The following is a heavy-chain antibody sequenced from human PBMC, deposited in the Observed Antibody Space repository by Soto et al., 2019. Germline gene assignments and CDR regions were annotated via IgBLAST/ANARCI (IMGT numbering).Heavy chain of an antibody. V-gene: IGHV3-48*01. CDR3: ARDYIYAFDI. CDR2: ISSSGSDI. J-gene: IGHJ3*02. Sequence: GGSLRLSCAASGFTFSSYSMNWVRQAPGKGLEWVSYISSSGSDIYYADSVKGRFTFSRDNAKNSLYLQMNSLRAEDTAVYYCARDYIYAFDIWGQGTMVTVS. CDR1: GFTFSSYS.